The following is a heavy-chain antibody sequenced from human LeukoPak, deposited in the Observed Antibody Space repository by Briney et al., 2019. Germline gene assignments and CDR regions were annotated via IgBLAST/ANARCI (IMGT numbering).Heavy chain of an antibody. J-gene: IGHJ4*02. V-gene: IGHV3-23*01. Sequence: PGGSLRLSCAASGFTFSSYAMSWVRQAPGKGLEWVSAISGSGGSTYYADSVKGRFTISRDNSKNTLYLQMNSLRAEDTAVYYCVNEKGGYGGTFDYWGQGTLVTVSS. CDR3: VNEKGGYGGTFDY. CDR2: ISGSGGST. CDR1: GFTFSSYA. D-gene: IGHD3-16*01.